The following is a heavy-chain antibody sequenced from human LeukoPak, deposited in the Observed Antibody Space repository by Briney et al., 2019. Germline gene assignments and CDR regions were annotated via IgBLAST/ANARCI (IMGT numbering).Heavy chain of an antibody. CDR3: ARTMTTVTTSDAFDI. J-gene: IGHJ3*02. D-gene: IGHD4-17*01. Sequence: ASVKVSCKASGYTFTGYYIHWVRQAPGQGLEWMGWINPNINGTNYAQKFQGRVTMTGDRSISTAYMELSRLRSDDTAVYYCARTMTTVTTSDAFDIWGQGTMVTVSS. CDR1: GYTFTGYY. V-gene: IGHV1-2*02. CDR2: INPNINGT.